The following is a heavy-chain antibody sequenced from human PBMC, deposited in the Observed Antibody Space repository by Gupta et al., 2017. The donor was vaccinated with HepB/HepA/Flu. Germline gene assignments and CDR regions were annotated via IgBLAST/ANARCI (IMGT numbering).Heavy chain of an antibody. J-gene: IGHJ4*02. D-gene: IGHD3-22*01. CDR1: GGSISSSSYY. Sequence: QLQLQESGPGLVKPSETLSLTCTVSGGSISSSSYYWGWIRQPPGKGLEWIGSIYYSGSAYYNPSLKSRVTISVDTSKNQFSLKLSSVTAADTAVYYCARYYTSSSGYYPFDYWGQGTLVTVSS. V-gene: IGHV4-39*01. CDR3: ARYYTSSSGYYPFDY. CDR2: IYYSGSA.